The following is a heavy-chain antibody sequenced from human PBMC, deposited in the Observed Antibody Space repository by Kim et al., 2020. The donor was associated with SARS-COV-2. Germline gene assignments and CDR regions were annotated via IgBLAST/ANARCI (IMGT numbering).Heavy chain of an antibody. CDR3: ARHEAVAGTGP. Sequence: SETLSLTCTVSGGSISSYYWSWIRQPPGKGLEWIGYIYYSGSTNYNPSLKSRVTISVDTSKNQFSLKLSSVTAADTAVYYCARHEAVAGTGPWGQGTLVTVSS. CDR2: IYYSGST. D-gene: IGHD6-19*01. CDR1: GGSISSYY. J-gene: IGHJ5*02. V-gene: IGHV4-59*08.